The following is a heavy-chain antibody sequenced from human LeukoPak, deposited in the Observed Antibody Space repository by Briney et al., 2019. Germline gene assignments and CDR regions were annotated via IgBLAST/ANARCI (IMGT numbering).Heavy chain of an antibody. V-gene: IGHV3-23*01. J-gene: IGHJ4*02. CDR1: GTTFSSYA. Sequence: PGGSLRLSCAASGTTFSSYAMSWVRQAPGKGPEWVSAISGSGGSTYYADSVKGRFTISRDNSKNTLYLQMNSLRAEDTAVYYCAKDSPPRRPFFVVVVDFFDYWGQGTLVTVSS. CDR2: ISGSGGST. D-gene: IGHD3-22*01. CDR3: AKDSPPRRPFFVVVVDFFDY.